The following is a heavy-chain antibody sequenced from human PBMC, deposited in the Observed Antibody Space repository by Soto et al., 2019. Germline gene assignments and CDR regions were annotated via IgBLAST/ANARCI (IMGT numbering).Heavy chain of an antibody. CDR3: ARDLAPRCTNGVCYRGGVYYYYGMDV. V-gene: IGHV1-2*02. Sequence: GASVKVSCKASGYTFTGYYMHWVRQAPGQGLEWMGWINPNSGGTNYAQKFQGRVTMTRDTSISTAYMELSRLRSDDTAVYYCARDLAPRCTNGVCYRGGVYYYYGMDVWGQGTTVTVSS. CDR2: INPNSGGT. D-gene: IGHD2-8*01. CDR1: GYTFTGYY. J-gene: IGHJ6*02.